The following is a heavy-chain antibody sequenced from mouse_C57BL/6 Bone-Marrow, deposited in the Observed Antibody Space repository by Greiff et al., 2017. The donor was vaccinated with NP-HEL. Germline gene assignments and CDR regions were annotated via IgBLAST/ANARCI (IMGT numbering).Heavy chain of an antibody. Sequence: EVQGVESGGGLVQPGGSLKLSCAASGFTFSDYYMYWVRQTPEKRLEWVAYISNGGGSTYYPDTVKGRFTISRDNANNTLYLQMSRLKSEDTAMYYCASPWYFDVWGTGTTVTVSS. CDR2: ISNGGGST. J-gene: IGHJ1*03. V-gene: IGHV5-12*01. CDR3: ASPWYFDV. CDR1: GFTFSDYY.